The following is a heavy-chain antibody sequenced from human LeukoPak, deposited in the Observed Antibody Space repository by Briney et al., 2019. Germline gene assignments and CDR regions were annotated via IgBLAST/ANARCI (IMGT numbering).Heavy chain of an antibody. Sequence: SETLSLTCTVSGDSISSGAYYWSWIRQQPGKGLEWIGNIYYSRSTKYNPSLKSRVTISVDTSKNQFSLNLRSVTAADTAVYYCARWYYDSSGYRYFDYWGQGTLVTVSS. D-gene: IGHD3-22*01. J-gene: IGHJ4*02. V-gene: IGHV4-31*03. CDR1: GDSISSGAYY. CDR3: ARWYYDSSGYRYFDY. CDR2: IYYSRST.